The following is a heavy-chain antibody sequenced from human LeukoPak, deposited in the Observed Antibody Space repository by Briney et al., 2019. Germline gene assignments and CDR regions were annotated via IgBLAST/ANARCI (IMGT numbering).Heavy chain of an antibody. J-gene: IGHJ4*02. D-gene: IGHD2-2*01. Sequence: PSETLSLICTVSGGSVTTYNWIWVRQTPGQALEWIGHIFSSGATKSNPSLKSRATILLDTSKNQLSLKLSSVSAADTAVYYCARRTPGPQLDEYVAYFFDHWGQGTQVTVSS. V-gene: IGHV4-4*09. CDR3: ARRTPGPQLDEYVAYFFDH. CDR1: GGSVTTYN. CDR2: IFSSGAT.